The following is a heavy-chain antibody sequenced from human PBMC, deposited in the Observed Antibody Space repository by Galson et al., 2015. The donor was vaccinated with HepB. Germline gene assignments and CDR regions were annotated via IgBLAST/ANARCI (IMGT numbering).Heavy chain of an antibody. V-gene: IGHV3-11*01. D-gene: IGHD3-16*01. CDR3: ASASFGGRMITFEGPAFDI. Sequence: SLRLSCAASGFPFRDHYMSWIRQAPGKGLEWVSYISSGGNVILHAASVRGRFLMSRDNTKNSVYLQLNSLRDEDTAVYYCASASFGGRMITFEGPAFDIWGQGTVVAVSS. J-gene: IGHJ3*02. CDR2: ISSGGNVI. CDR1: GFPFRDHY.